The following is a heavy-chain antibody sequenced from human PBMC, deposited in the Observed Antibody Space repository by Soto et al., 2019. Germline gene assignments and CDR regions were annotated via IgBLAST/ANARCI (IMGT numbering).Heavy chain of an antibody. CDR1: GFTFDDYA. D-gene: IGHD2-15*01. V-gene: IGHV3-43D*04. CDR3: AKDQYCSGGSCYHAADY. J-gene: IGHJ4*02. Sequence: PGGSLRLSCAASGFTFDDYAIHWVRQAPGKGLEWVSLISWDGGSTYYADSVKGRFTISRDNSKKSLYLQMNSLRAEDTAVYYCAKDQYCSGGSCYHAADYWGQGTLVTVSS. CDR2: ISWDGGST.